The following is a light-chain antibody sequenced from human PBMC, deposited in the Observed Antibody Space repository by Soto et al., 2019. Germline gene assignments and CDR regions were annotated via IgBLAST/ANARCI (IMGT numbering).Light chain of an antibody. V-gene: IGKV3-15*01. CDR3: QQRNIWPPVT. Sequence: EIVMTQSPATLSVSPGERATLSCRASQSVNSDLAWYQQKPGQAPRLLIYSASTWATGIPARFSGSGSGTEFTLTISSLQSEDSAIYYCQQRNIWPPVTFGQGTRLEIK. J-gene: IGKJ5*01. CDR2: SAS. CDR1: QSVNSD.